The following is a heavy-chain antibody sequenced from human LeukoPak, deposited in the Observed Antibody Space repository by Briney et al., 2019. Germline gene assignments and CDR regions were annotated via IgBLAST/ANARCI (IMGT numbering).Heavy chain of an antibody. CDR2: IRSKANSYAT. CDR3: ARDLEGYSSSWFFDY. V-gene: IGHV3-73*01. Sequence: PGGSLKLSCAASGFTFSGSAMHWDRQASGKGLEWVGRIRSKANSYATAYAASVKGRFTISRDDSKNTAYLQMNSLKTEDTAVYYCARDLEGYSSSWFFDYWGQGTLVTVSS. D-gene: IGHD6-13*01. CDR1: GFTFSGSA. J-gene: IGHJ4*02.